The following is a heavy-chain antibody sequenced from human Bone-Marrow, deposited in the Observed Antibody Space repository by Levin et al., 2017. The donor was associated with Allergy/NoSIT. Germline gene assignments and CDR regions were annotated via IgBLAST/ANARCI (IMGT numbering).Heavy chain of an antibody. Sequence: PSQTLSLTCAASGILFSSYDMNWVRQAPGKGLEWVSSISAGGNYIYYADSVKGRFTISRDNAKNSLFLQMNSLRAEYTAVYYCASWAMYHYDRSAFDYFYYAMDVWGQGTTVTVSS. CDR1: GILFSSYD. V-gene: IGHV3-21*01. CDR2: ISAGGNYI. J-gene: IGHJ6*02. D-gene: IGHD3-22*01. CDR3: ASWAMYHYDRSAFDYFYYAMDV.